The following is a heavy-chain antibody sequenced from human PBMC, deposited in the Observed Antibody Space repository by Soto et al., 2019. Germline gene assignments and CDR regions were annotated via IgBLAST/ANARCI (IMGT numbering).Heavy chain of an antibody. Sequence: QVQLVQSGAEVKKPGASVKVSCKASGYTFTSYDINWVRQATGQGLEWMGWMNPNSGNTGYAQKFQGRVTMTRNTSISTAYMELSSLRSEDTAVYYCARGRVSSGYDLWYYYYYMAVWGKGTTVTVSS. CDR2: MNPNSGNT. CDR3: ARGRVSSGYDLWYYYYYMAV. D-gene: IGHD5-12*01. CDR1: GYTFTSYD. V-gene: IGHV1-8*01. J-gene: IGHJ6*03.